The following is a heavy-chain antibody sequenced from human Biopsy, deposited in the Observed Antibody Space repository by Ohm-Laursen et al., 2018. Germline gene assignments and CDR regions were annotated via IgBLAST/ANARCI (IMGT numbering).Heavy chain of an antibody. Sequence: SDTLSLTCIVSGDSINNYYWSWIRQPAGKGLEWIGRIYTSGSPNYNLSLGSRVTISVDTSKNQFSLKLYSVTAADTAVYYCARVRAGAPSIDYFDYWGQGALVTVSS. V-gene: IGHV4-4*07. CDR2: IYTSGSP. CDR1: GDSINNYY. J-gene: IGHJ4*02. CDR3: ARVRAGAPSIDYFDY. D-gene: IGHD1-26*01.